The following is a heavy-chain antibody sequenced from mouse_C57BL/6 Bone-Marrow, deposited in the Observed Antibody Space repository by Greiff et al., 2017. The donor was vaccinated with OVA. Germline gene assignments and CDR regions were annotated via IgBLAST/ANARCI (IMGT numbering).Heavy chain of an antibody. V-gene: IGHV2-3*01. J-gene: IGHJ1*03. CDR3: ANHYYGSSTWYFDV. CDR2: IWGDGST. Sequence: VQLKESGPGLVAPSQRLSITCTVSGFSLTSYGVSWVRQPPGKGLEWLGVIWGDGSTNYHSALISRLSISKDNSKSQVFLTLNSLPTDDTATYYCANHYYGSSTWYFDVWGTGTTVTVSS. D-gene: IGHD1-1*01. CDR1: GFSLTSYG.